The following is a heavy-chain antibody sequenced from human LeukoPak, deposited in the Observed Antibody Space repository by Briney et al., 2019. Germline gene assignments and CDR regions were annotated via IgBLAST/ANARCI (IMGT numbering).Heavy chain of an antibody. Sequence: PSETLSLTCAVSGGSISSSNWWNWVRQPPGKGLEWIGEINHSGSTNYNPSLKSRVTISVDTSKNQFSLKLSSVTAADTAVYYCARARYCSGGSCYSYWFDPWGQGTLVTVSS. D-gene: IGHD2-15*01. CDR2: INHSGST. V-gene: IGHV4-4*02. CDR3: ARARYCSGGSCYSYWFDP. CDR1: GGSISSSNW. J-gene: IGHJ5*02.